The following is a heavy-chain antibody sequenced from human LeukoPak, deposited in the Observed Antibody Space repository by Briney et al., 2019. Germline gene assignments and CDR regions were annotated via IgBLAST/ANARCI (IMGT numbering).Heavy chain of an antibody. J-gene: IGHJ4*02. D-gene: IGHD4-17*01. CDR3: AREGDYGDYGVFDY. CDR2: INPNSGGT. V-gene: IGHV1-2*02. CDR1: GYTFTGYY. Sequence: ASVKVSCKASGYTFTGYYMHWVRQAPGQGLEWMGWINPNSGGTNYAQKFQGRVTMTGDTSISTAYMELSRLRSDDTAVYYCAREGDYGDYGVFDYWGQGTLVTVSS.